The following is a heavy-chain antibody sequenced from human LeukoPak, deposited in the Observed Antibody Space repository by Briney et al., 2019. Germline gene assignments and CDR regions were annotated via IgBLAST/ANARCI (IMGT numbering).Heavy chain of an antibody. CDR3: ARGEWYYDFWSGYGTRTDAFDI. CDR2: INHSGST. V-gene: IGHV4-34*01. CDR1: GGSFSDYY. J-gene: IGHJ3*02. D-gene: IGHD3-3*01. Sequence: KPSETLSLTCAVYGGSFSDYYWSWIRQPPGKGLEWIGEINHSGSTNYNPSLKSRVTISVDTSKNQFSLKLSSVTAADTAVYYCARGEWYYDFWSGYGTRTDAFDIWGQGTMVTVSS.